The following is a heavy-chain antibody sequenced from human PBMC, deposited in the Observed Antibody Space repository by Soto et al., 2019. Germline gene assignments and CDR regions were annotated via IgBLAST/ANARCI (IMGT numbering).Heavy chain of an antibody. CDR2: IYHSGST. Sequence: SETLSLTCAVSCGSISGSNWWTWVRQPPGKGLEWIGEIYHSGSTNYNPSLKSRVTISVDKSKNQFSLKLSSVTAADTAIYYCARKGDYYDSSGYYYHFDYWGQGTLVTVSS. D-gene: IGHD3-22*01. CDR3: ARKGDYYDSSGYYYHFDY. CDR1: CGSISGSNW. J-gene: IGHJ4*02. V-gene: IGHV4-4*02.